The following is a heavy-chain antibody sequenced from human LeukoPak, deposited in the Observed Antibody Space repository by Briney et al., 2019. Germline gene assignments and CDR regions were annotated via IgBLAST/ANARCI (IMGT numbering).Heavy chain of an antibody. J-gene: IGHJ3*02. CDR1: GYIFTAYH. V-gene: IGHV1-2*06. CDR2: IIPNSGAT. CDR3: ARGISGGFDI. D-gene: IGHD2-21*01. Sequence: ASVKVSCKSSGYIFTAYHLHWVRQAPGQGLEWMGRIIPNSGATNYAQNFQDRVTMTRDTSISTAYMELSRLSPDDTALYYCARGISGGFDIWGQGTMVTVSS.